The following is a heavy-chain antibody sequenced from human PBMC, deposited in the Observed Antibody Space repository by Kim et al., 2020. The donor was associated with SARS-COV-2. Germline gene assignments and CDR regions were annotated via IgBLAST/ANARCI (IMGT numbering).Heavy chain of an antibody. D-gene: IGHD2-21*02. Sequence: GGSLRLSCAASGFTFSSYEMNWVRQAPGKGLEWVSYISSSGSTIYYADSVKGRFTISRDNAKNSLYLQMNSLRAEDTAVYYCARDNCGGDCYSYYYYGMDVWGQGTTVTVSS. CDR3: ARDNCGGDCYSYYYYGMDV. CDR2: ISSSGSTI. CDR1: GFTFSSYE. J-gene: IGHJ6*02. V-gene: IGHV3-48*03.